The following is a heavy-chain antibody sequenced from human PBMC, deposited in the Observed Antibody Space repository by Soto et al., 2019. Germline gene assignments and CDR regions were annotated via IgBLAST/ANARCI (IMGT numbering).Heavy chain of an antibody. CDR1: GFTFSNST. D-gene: IGHD3-22*01. Sequence: PGGSLRLSCAASGFTFSNSTMNWVRQAPGKGLERVACITSSGSFIYYADSMKGRFTISRDDAKKSLYLQMNSLRAEDTAVYYCARVPAASDRTAFYYVSKFFYFDYWGRGTQVTVSS. V-gene: IGHV3-21*01. J-gene: IGHJ4*02. CDR2: ITSSGSFI. CDR3: ARVPAASDRTAFYYVSKFFYFDY.